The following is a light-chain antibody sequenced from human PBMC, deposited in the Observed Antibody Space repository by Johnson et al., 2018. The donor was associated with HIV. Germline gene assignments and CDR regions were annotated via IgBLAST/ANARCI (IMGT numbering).Light chain of an antibody. J-gene: IGLJ1*01. CDR2: DNN. V-gene: IGLV1-51*01. Sequence: QSVLTQPPSVSAAPGQKVSISCSGSSSNIGNNYVSWYQHVPGTAPKLLIYDNNKRPSGIPDRFSGSKSGTSATLGITGLQTEDEADYYCETWDKRLTTGAVFGTGTKVTVL. CDR3: ETWDKRLTTGAV. CDR1: SSNIGNNY.